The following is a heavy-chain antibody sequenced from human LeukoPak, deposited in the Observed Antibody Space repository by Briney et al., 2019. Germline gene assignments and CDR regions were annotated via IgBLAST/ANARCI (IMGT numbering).Heavy chain of an antibody. D-gene: IGHD6-13*01. CDR3: VKVTAAGFVDH. CDR1: GFTFDDYA. Sequence: PGGSLRLSCAVSGFTFDDYAMHWVRQAPGKGLEWVSGIGWNSGGIVYADSVKGRFTISRDNAKKSLYLQMNSLGAEDTALYYCVKVTAAGFVDHWGQGTLVTVSS. V-gene: IGHV3-9*01. CDR2: IGWNSGGI. J-gene: IGHJ4*02.